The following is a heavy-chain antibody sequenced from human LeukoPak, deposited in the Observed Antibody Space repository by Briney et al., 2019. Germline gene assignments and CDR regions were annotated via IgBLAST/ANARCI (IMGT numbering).Heavy chain of an antibody. CDR1: GYKFTADF. CDR3: APTAEAYTSWWKV. D-gene: IGHD3-16*01. J-gene: IGHJ4*02. CDR2: INPDSGFT. Sequence: ASVKVSCKASGYKFTADFMPWGRQAPGQGLKLLGWINPDSGFTNYAQKFKGRVTMTRDTSISTAYLEVRSLTSDDTAVYYCAPTAEAYTSWWKVWGQGTLVTVSS. V-gene: IGHV1-2*02.